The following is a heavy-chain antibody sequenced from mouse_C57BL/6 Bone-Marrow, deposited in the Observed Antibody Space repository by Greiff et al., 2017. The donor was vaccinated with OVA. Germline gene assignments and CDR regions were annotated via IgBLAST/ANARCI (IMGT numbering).Heavy chain of an antibody. Sequence: QVQLQQPGAELVKPGASVKLSCKASGYTFTSYWMQWVKQRPGQGLEWIGEIDPSDSYTNYNQKFKGKATLTVDTSSSTAYMQLSSRTSEDSAVYYCATDDYYLYYFDYWGQGTTLTVSS. CDR3: ATDDYYLYYFDY. CDR2: IDPSDSYT. D-gene: IGHD2-3*01. CDR1: GYTFTSYW. J-gene: IGHJ2*01. V-gene: IGHV1-50*01.